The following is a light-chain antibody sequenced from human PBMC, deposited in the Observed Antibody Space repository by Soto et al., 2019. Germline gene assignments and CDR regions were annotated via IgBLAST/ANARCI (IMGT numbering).Light chain of an antibody. J-gene: IGLJ2*01. V-gene: IGLV2-8*01. Sequence: QSALTQPPSASGSPGQSVTISCTGTSSDVGGYNYVSWYQHHPAKAPKLMIYEVSKRPSGVPDRFSGSKSGNTASLTVSGLQAEDEADYYCSSYAGSNNVVFGGGTKVTVL. CDR1: SSDVGGYNY. CDR3: SSYAGSNNVV. CDR2: EVS.